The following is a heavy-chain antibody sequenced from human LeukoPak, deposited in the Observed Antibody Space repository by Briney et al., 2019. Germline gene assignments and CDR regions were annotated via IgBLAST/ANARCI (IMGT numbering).Heavy chain of an antibody. CDR1: GGSISSYY. CDR3: ARLILPGAFDY. V-gene: IGHV4-59*08. J-gene: IGHJ4*02. Sequence: SETLSLTCTVSGGSISSYYWSWIRQPPGKGLEWIGYIYYSGSTNCNPSLKSRVTISVDTSKNQFSLKLSSVTAADTAVYYCARLILPGAFDYWGQGTLVTVSS. CDR2: IYYSGST.